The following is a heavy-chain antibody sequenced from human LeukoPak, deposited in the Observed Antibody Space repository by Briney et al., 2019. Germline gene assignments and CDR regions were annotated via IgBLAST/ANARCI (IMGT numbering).Heavy chain of an antibody. Sequence: PGGSLRLSCAASGFTVSSSYMSWVRQAPGKGLEWVSVIYSGGSTYYADSVKGRFTISRDNSKNTLYLQMNSLRAEDTAVYYCARDPYCRSTSCTGMDVWGQGTTVTVSS. J-gene: IGHJ6*02. CDR3: ARDPYCRSTSCTGMDV. V-gene: IGHV3-66*01. CDR1: GFTVSSSY. CDR2: IYSGGST. D-gene: IGHD2-2*01.